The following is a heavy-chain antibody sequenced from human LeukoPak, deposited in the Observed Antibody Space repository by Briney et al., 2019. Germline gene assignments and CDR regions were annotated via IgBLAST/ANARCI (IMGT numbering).Heavy chain of an antibody. J-gene: IGHJ6*03. CDR2: ISGSGGGT. CDR1: GFTFSTYA. V-gene: IGHV3-23*01. Sequence: GGSLRLSCSASGFTFSTYAMSWVRQAAGKGLEWVSLISGSGGGTYYADSVRGRFTISRDNSKNTLYLQLNSLRVEDTAVYYCAKNRGAGSHYYYHMNVWGKGTTVTVSS. CDR3: AKNRGAGSHYYYHMNV. D-gene: IGHD1-26*01.